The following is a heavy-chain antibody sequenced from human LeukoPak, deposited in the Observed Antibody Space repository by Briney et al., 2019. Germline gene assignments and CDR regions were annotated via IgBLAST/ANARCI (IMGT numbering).Heavy chain of an antibody. CDR2: IYSGGST. CDR1: GFTVSSNY. D-gene: IGHD5-24*01. CDR3: ARGGRDGYNYFDY. J-gene: IGHJ4*02. Sequence: GGSLRLSCAASGFTVSSNYMSWVRQAPGKGLEWVSVIYSGGSTYYADSVKGRFTISRDNSKNTLYLQMSSLRAEDTAVYYCARGGRDGYNYFDYWGQGTLVTVSS. V-gene: IGHV3-53*01.